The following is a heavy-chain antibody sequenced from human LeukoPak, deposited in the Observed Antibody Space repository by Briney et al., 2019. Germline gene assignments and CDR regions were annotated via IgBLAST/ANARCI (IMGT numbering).Heavy chain of an antibody. CDR1: GFTFSSYA. J-gene: IGHJ4*02. V-gene: IGHV3-7*01. D-gene: IGHD5-12*01. Sequence: GGSLRLSCAASGFTFSSYAMHWVRQAPGKGLEWVANIMQDGSEKYYVDSVKGRFTISRDNAKNSLYLQMNSLRDEDTAEYYCARLIRGGYEYFDYWGQGTLVTVSS. CDR3: ARLIRGGYEYFDY. CDR2: IMQDGSEK.